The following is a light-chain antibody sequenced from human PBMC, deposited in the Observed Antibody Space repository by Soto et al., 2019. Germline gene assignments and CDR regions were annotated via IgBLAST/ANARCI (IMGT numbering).Light chain of an antibody. CDR1: RSDIGGYNF. CDR3: CSDAGDKMI. J-gene: IGLJ2*01. CDR2: DVI. V-gene: IGLV2-11*01. Sequence: QSVLTQPRSVSGSPGQSVTISCTGTRSDIGGYNFVCWYQQHPGQAPKLIIYDVIKRPSGVPDRFSGSKSGNTASLTIYGLQAEDEADYYCCSDAGDKMIFGGGTKVTVL.